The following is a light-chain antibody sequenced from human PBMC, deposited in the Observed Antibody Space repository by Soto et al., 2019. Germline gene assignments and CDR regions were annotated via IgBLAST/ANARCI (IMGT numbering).Light chain of an antibody. Sequence: DIQMTQSPSSLSASVGDRVTITCRASQGMKNELGWYQQKPGKAPKRLIYAASSLQSGVPSRFSGSGSGTEVTLTINSLQPEDFATYYCLQHNSFPLTFGGGTKVEIK. CDR2: AAS. V-gene: IGKV1-17*01. CDR1: QGMKNE. J-gene: IGKJ4*01. CDR3: LQHNSFPLT.